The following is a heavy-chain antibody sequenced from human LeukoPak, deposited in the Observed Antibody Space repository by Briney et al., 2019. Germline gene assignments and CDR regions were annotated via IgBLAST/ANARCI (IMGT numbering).Heavy chain of an antibody. Sequence: PGGSLRLSCVVSGFTFNLYSIAWVRQAPGKGLEWVSSISDNGGTTYYADSVKGRFTISRDNSKNTLYLQMNTLSVEDTAIYFCAKGQKHDFWSGHSHIYFDYWGQGALVTVSS. V-gene: IGHV3-23*01. D-gene: IGHD3-3*01. CDR1: GFTFNLYS. CDR2: ISDNGGTT. J-gene: IGHJ4*02. CDR3: AKGQKHDFWSGHSHIYFDY.